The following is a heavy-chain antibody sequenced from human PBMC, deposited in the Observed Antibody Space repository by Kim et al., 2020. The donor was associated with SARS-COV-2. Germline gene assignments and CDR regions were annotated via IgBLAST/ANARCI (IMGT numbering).Heavy chain of an antibody. CDR1: GFTFSSYS. CDR2: ISSSSSYI. J-gene: IGHJ6*02. CDR3: ARDPLGYSSPNSGMDV. D-gene: IGHD6-13*01. V-gene: IGHV3-21*01. Sequence: GGSLRLSCAASGFTFSSYSMNWVRQAPGKGLEWVSSISSSSSYIYYADSVKGRFTISRDNAKNSLYLQMNSLRAEDTAVYYCARDPLGYSSPNSGMDVWGQGTPVTVSS.